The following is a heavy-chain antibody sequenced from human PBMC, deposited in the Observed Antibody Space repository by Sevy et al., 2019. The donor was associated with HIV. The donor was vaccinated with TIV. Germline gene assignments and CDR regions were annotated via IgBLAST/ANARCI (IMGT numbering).Heavy chain of an antibody. J-gene: IGHJ4*02. CDR2: IIPIFGTA. CDR3: ARDLQQLASGYFDY. D-gene: IGHD6-13*01. V-gene: IGHV1-69*13. CDR1: GGTFSSYA. Sequence: ASVKVSCKASGGTFSSYAISWVRQAPGQGLEWMGGIIPIFGTANYAQKFQGRVTITADESTSTAYMELSSLRSEDTAMYYCARDLQQLASGYFDYWGQGTLVTVSS.